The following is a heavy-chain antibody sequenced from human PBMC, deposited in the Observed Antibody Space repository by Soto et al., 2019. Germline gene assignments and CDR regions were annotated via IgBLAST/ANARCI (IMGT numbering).Heavy chain of an antibody. CDR3: ARAQRAAIYYYYGMDV. J-gene: IGHJ6*02. CDR1: GGTFSSYD. V-gene: IGHV1-69*13. CDR2: IIPIFGTA. D-gene: IGHD2-2*01. Sequence: ASVKVSCKASGGTFSSYDISWVRQAPGQGLEWMGGIIPIFGTANYAQRFQGRVTITADESTSTAYMELSSLRSEDTAVCYCARAQRAAIYYYYGMDVWGQGTTVTVSS.